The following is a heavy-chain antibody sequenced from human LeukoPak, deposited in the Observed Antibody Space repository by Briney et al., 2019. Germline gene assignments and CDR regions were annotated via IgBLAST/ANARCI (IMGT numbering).Heavy chain of an antibody. CDR2: IAPIFGTP. V-gene: IGHV1-69*05. J-gene: IGHJ6*03. D-gene: IGHD3-16*02. Sequence: SVKVSCKASGGTFDRYAISWVRQAPGQGLEWMGGIAPIFGTPNYAQNFQGRVTITTDESTSTAYMELSSLRSDDTAVYYCASHFRSNHYYFYYMDVWGRGTTVTVSS. CDR3: ASHFRSNHYYFYYMDV. CDR1: GGTFDRYA.